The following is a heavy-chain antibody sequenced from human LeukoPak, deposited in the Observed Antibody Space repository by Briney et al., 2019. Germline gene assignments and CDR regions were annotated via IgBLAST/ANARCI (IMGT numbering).Heavy chain of an antibody. CDR1: GGSISSYY. CDR2: VHYSGSA. D-gene: IGHD2-15*01. CDR3: ARALGYCSGGRCYYWFDP. V-gene: IGHV4-59*01. Sequence: PSETLSLTCTVSGGSISSYYWSWIRQPPEKGLEWIGYVHYSGSAKYNPSLKSRVTISVDTSKNQFSLKLSSVTAADTAVYYCARALGYCSGGRCYYWFDPWGQGTLVTVSS. J-gene: IGHJ5*02.